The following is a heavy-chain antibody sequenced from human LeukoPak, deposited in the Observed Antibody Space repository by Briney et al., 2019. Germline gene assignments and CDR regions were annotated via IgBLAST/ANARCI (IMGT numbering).Heavy chain of an antibody. Sequence: SETLSLTCTVSGGSISSSSYYWGWIRQPPGKGLEWIGSIYYSGSTYYNPSLKSRVTISVDTSKNQFSLKLSSVTAADTAVYHCARHLRVVVPAALDYWGQGTLVTVSS. D-gene: IGHD2-2*01. J-gene: IGHJ4*02. V-gene: IGHV4-39*01. CDR2: IYYSGST. CDR3: ARHLRVVVPAALDY. CDR1: GGSISSSSYY.